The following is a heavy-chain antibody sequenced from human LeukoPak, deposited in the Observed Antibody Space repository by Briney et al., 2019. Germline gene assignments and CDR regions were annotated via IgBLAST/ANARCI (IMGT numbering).Heavy chain of an antibody. CDR2: VNSDGAST. J-gene: IGHJ4*02. CDR1: GFTFTNYW. CDR3: ARVLSGSPPDY. D-gene: IGHD1-26*01. Sequence: GGSLRLSCAASGFTFTNYWMHWVRQAPGKGLVWVSRVNSDGASTGYADSVKGRFTISRDNAKNTLYLQMNSLRAEDTAVYYCARVLSGSPPDYWGQGTLVTVSP. V-gene: IGHV3-74*01.